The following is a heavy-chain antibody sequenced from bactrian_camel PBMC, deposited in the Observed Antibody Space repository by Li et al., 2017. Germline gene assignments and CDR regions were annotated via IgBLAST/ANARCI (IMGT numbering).Heavy chain of an antibody. V-gene: IGHV3S54*01. CDR1: GDMCSS. D-gene: IGHD1*01. CDR3: ATATDCRWTGSPTWTPMANY. Sequence: QVQLVESGGGSVQPGGSLRLSCAASGDMCSSMGWFRQAPGKEREGVAGIVAGGSSTYYADSVKGRFTISKDNTKNTLYLQMDSLKPEDTAMYYCATATDCRWTGSPTWTPMANYWGQGTQVTVS. J-gene: IGHJ4*01. CDR2: IVAGGSST.